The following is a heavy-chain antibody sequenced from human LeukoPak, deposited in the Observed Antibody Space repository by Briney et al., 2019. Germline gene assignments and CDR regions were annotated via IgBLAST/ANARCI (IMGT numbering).Heavy chain of an antibody. V-gene: IGHV4-59*12. CDR2: IYYSGST. CDR3: ARSQVMGSLLDF. CDR1: GVSISSYY. D-gene: IGHD2-15*01. Sequence: SETLSLTCTVSGVSISSYYWSWIRQPPGKGLEWIGFIYYSGSTNYNPSLKSRVTISVDTSKNQFSLKVTSVTAADTAVYYCARSQVMGSLLDFWGQGTLVTVSS. J-gene: IGHJ4*02.